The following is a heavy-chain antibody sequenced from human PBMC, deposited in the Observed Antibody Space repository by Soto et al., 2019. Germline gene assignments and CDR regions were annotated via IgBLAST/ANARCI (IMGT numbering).Heavy chain of an antibody. CDR2: ISGSGGST. V-gene: IGHV3-23*01. D-gene: IGHD2-15*01. CDR1: GFTFSSYA. Sequence: EVQLLESGGGLVQPGGSLRLSCAASGFTFSSYAMSWVRQAPGKGLEWVSAISGSGGSTYYADSVKGRFTISRDNFKNRLYLQMNSLRAEDTAVYYCVRRGYCSGGSCYQLIDYWGQGTLVTVSS. J-gene: IGHJ4*02. CDR3: VRRGYCSGGSCYQLIDY.